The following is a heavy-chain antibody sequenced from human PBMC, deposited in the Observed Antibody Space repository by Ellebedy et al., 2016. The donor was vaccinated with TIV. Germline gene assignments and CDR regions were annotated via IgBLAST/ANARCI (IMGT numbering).Heavy chain of an antibody. CDR3: ARCFRDFWSGNGLDY. V-gene: IGHV5-51*01. CDR1: GYNFTNSW. CDR2: IYPGDSQT. D-gene: IGHD3-3*01. J-gene: IGHJ4*02. Sequence: PGGSLRLSCKGSGYNFTNSWIGWVRQMPGKGLEWMGIIYPGDSQTRYSPSFQGQVNISADNSISTAYLQWTSLKASDTAMYYCARCFRDFWSGNGLDYWGQGTLVTVSS.